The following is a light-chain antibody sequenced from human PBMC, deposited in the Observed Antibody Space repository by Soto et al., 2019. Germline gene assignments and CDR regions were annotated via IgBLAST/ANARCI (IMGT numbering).Light chain of an antibody. CDR1: QNIDYY. J-gene: IGKJ1*01. CDR2: AVS. V-gene: IGKV1-39*01. CDR3: QQSYNIPRT. Sequence: DIQMTQSPSSLSAFVGDTVTITCRASQNIDYYLSWYQQQPGKAPNLLIYAVSTLPSGVTSRFSGSGSGTDVTLTISSLQPEDLATYYCQQSYNIPRTFGQGTKVEIK.